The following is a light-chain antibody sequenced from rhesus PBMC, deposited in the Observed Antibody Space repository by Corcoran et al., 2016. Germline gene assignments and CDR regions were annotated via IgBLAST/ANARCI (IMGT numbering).Light chain of an antibody. CDR2: KAS. V-gene: IGKV1-74*01. CDR3: QQGYGTPFT. J-gene: IGKJ3*01. Sequence: DIQMTQSPSSLSASIGDRVTIPCRASENVNNYLNWYQQTPGKAPKFLILKASTLQSGVPSRFTGSGSGSDHSFTISSLQPEDVATYYCQQGYGTPFTFGPGTKLDIK. CDR1: ENVNNY.